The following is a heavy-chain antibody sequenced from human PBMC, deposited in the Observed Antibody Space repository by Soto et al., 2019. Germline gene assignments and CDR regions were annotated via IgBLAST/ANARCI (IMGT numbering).Heavy chain of an antibody. D-gene: IGHD3-16*01. Sequence: GGSLRLSCAASGFTFSSYGMHWVRQAPGKGLEWVAVIWYDGSNKYYADSVKGRFTISRDNSKNTLYLQMNSLRAEDTAVYYCARELLMINYYYYGMDVWGQGTTVTVS. CDR2: IWYDGSNK. CDR1: GFTFSSYG. J-gene: IGHJ6*02. V-gene: IGHV3-33*01. CDR3: ARELLMINYYYYGMDV.